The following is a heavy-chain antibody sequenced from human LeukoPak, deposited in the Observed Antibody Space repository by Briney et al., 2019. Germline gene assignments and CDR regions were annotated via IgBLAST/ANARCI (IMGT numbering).Heavy chain of an antibody. CDR1: GFTFSSYG. CDR3: AKLAALLWDYYGSGRAFYI. CDR2: ISYDGSNK. V-gene: IGHV3-30*18. Sequence: GGSLRLSCAASGFTFSSYGMHWVRQAPGKGLEWVAVISYDGSNKYYADSVKGRFTISRDKSKNTLYLQMNSLRAEDTAMYYCAKLAALLWDYYGSGRAFYIWGQGTMVTDCS. D-gene: IGHD3-10*01. J-gene: IGHJ3*02.